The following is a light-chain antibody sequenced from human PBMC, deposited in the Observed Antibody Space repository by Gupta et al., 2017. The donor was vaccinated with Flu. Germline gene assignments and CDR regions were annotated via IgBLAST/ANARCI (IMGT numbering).Light chain of an antibody. J-gene: IGKJ2*03. CDR3: QQYNSYPPYS. CDR1: QSISSW. V-gene: IGKV1-5*03. Sequence: DIQMTQSPSTLSASVGDRVTITCRASQSISSWLAWYQQKPGKAPKLLIYKASSLESGVPPRFSGSGSGTEFTLTISSLQPDDFATYYCQQYNSYPPYSFGQGTKLEIK. CDR2: KAS.